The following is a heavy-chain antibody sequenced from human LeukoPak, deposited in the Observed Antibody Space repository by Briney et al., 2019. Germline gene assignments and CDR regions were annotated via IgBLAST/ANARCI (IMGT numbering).Heavy chain of an antibody. Sequence: PGGSLRLSCAASGFTFSSYWMSWVRQAPGKGLEWVANIKEDGSDKYYVDSVKGRFSISKDNAKNSLYLQMNSLRVEDTAVYYCVPLNWNPPGNFDRWGQGTLVTVSS. CDR3: VPLNWNPPGNFDR. V-gene: IGHV3-7*01. J-gene: IGHJ4*02. D-gene: IGHD1-20*01. CDR2: IKEDGSDK. CDR1: GFTFSSYW.